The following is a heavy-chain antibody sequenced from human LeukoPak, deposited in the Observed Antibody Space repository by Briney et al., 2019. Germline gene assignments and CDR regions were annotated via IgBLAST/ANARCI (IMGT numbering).Heavy chain of an antibody. J-gene: IGHJ4*02. CDR2: ISSSSSYI. V-gene: IGHV3-21*04. CDR1: GFTFSSYS. D-gene: IGHD3-10*01. Sequence: PGGSLRLSCAASGFTFSSYSMNWVRQAPGKGLEWVSSISSSSSYIYYADSVKGRFTISRDNSKNTLYLQMNSLRAEDTAVYYCATYPYYGSGSYLVYWGQGTLVTVSS. CDR3: ATYPYYGSGSYLVY.